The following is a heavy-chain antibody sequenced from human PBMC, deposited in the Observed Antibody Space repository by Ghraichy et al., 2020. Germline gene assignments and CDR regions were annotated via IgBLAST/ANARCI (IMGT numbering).Heavy chain of an antibody. CDR2: INPSGGST. CDR3: ARCPFWRNNWFDP. D-gene: IGHD3-3*01. J-gene: IGHJ5*02. CDR1: GYTFTSYY. V-gene: IGHV1-46*03. Sequence: ASVKVSCKASGYTFTSYYMHWVRQAPGQGLEWMGIINPSGGSTSYALKFQGRVTMTRDASTSTVYMELSSLRSEDTAVYYCARCPFWRNNWFDPWGQGTLVTVSS.